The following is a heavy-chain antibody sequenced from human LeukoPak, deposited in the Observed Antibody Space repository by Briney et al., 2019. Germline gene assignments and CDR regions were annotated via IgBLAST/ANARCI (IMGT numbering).Heavy chain of an antibody. J-gene: IGHJ4*02. D-gene: IGHD1-1*01. Sequence: PGGSLRLSCAASGFTFSSYWMSWVRQAPGKGLEWVANIKQDGSEKYYVASVKGRFTISRDNAKNSLYLQMNSLRAEDTAVYYCARGKLEPTYYFDYWGQGTLVTVSS. CDR1: GFTFSSYW. CDR3: ARGKLEPTYYFDY. CDR2: IKQDGSEK. V-gene: IGHV3-7*01.